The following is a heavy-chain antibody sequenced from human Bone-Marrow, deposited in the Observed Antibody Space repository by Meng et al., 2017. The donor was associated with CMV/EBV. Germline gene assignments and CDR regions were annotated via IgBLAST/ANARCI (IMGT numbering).Heavy chain of an antibody. V-gene: IGHV1-8*01. CDR3: ASDSSSSNSDY. D-gene: IGHD6-6*01. CDR2: MNPNSGNT. J-gene: IGHJ4*02. Sequence: ASVKVSCKASGYTFTRYDIMWVRQATGQGLEWMGWMNPNSGNTGYAQKFQGRVTMTRDTSISTAYMELNSLRAEDTAVYYCASDSSSSNSDYWGQGTLVTVSS. CDR1: GYTFTRYD.